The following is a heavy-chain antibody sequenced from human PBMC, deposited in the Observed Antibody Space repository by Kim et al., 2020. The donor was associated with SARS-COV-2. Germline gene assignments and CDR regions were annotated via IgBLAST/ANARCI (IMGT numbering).Heavy chain of an antibody. CDR3: SRSIYVSSGQAS. V-gene: IGHV3-74*01. J-gene: IGHJ5*02. Sequence: YAEYVKGRFTISRDKAKSTLYLQMNSLKAEDTAVYYCSRSIYVSSGQASWCQGILVTVSS. D-gene: IGHD6-19*01.